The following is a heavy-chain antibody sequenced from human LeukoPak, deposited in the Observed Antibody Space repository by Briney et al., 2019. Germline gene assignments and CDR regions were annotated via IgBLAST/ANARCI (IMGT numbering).Heavy chain of an antibody. D-gene: IGHD3-22*01. CDR2: ISSSSSYI. CDR3: AREHGLDSSGSYYYYGIDV. CDR1: GFTFSSYS. Sequence: GGSLRLSCAASGFTFSSYSMNWVRQAPGKGLEWVSSISSSSSYIYYADSVKGRFTISRDNAKNSLYLQMNSLRAEDTAVYYCAREHGLDSSGSYYYYGIDVWGQGTTVTVSS. J-gene: IGHJ6*02. V-gene: IGHV3-21*01.